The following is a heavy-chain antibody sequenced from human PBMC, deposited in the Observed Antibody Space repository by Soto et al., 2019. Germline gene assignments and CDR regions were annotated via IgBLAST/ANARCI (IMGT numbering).Heavy chain of an antibody. CDR1: GFTFSSYA. D-gene: IGHD2-15*01. CDR2: ISGSGGST. J-gene: IGHJ4*02. CDR3: AKAPRVVVAAGADY. Sequence: EVQLLESGGXXVQPGGSLRLSCAASGFTFSSYAMSWVRQAPGKGLEWVSAISGSGGSTYYADSVKGRFTISRDNSKNTLYLQMNSLRAEDTAVYYCAKAPRVVVAAGADYWGQGTLVTVSS. V-gene: IGHV3-23*01.